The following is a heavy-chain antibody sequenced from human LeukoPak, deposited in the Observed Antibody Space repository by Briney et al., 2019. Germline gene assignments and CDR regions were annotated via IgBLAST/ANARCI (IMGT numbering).Heavy chain of an antibody. CDR1: GGSISSSSYY. Sequence: KTSETLSLTCTVSGGSISSSSYYWGWIRQPPGKGLEWIGSIYYSGSTYYNPSLKSRVTISVDASKNQFSLKLSSVTAADTAVYYCARLNYYDSNGYVPLENHDAFDIWGRGTMVTVSS. D-gene: IGHD3-22*01. CDR2: IYYSGST. J-gene: IGHJ3*02. CDR3: ARLNYYDSNGYVPLENHDAFDI. V-gene: IGHV4-39*01.